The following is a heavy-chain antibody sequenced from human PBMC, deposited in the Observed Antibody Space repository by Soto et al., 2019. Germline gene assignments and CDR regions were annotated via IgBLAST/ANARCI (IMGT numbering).Heavy chain of an antibody. J-gene: IGHJ2*01. CDR3: AKDSMMALCWYFDL. Sequence: EVQLLESGGGLVQPGGSLRLSCAASGFTFTSYAMTWVRQAPGKGLEWVSTVSGSGGTYYADSVKGRFTISRDNSKNTMYLQMNSLRAGDSAVYYCAKDSMMALCWYFDLWGRGTLVTVSS. D-gene: IGHD3-16*01. V-gene: IGHV3-23*01. CDR2: VSGSGGT. CDR1: GFTFTSYA.